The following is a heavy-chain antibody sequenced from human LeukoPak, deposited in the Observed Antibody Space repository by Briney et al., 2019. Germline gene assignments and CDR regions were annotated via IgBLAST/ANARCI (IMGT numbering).Heavy chain of an antibody. CDR1: GFTFSSYN. CDR3: AKDQYSRDRATLFDY. D-gene: IGHD6-6*01. J-gene: IGHJ4*02. V-gene: IGHV3-48*01. CDR2: IRSSSTTI. Sequence: GGSLRLSCAASGFTFSSYNMNWVRQAPGKGLEWVSYIRSSSTTIYYADSVKGRFTISRDNSKNTLYLQMNSLRAEDTAVYYCAKDQYSRDRATLFDYWGQGTLVTVSS.